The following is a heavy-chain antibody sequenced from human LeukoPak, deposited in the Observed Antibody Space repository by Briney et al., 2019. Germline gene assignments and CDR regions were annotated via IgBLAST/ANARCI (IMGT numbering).Heavy chain of an antibody. D-gene: IGHD3-16*01. V-gene: IGHV3-7*01. J-gene: IGHJ4*02. Sequence: PGESLKLSCAASGFAFSDYWMVWVRQAPGKGLEWVANIDHNGREKNYVDSVKGRFAISRDNAQHSLYLQMYSLRAEDTAIYYCANYRDEYDPGGPRLHIWGQGTVVTVSS. CDR2: IDHNGREK. CDR1: GFAFSDYW. CDR3: ANYRDEYDPGGPRLHI.